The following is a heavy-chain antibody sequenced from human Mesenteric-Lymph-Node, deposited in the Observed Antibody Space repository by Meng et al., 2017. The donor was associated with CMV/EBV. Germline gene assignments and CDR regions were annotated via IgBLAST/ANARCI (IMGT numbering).Heavy chain of an antibody. D-gene: IGHD6-19*01. CDR1: GGSISSSN. Sequence: SETLSLSCTVSGGSISSSNWGWIRQPPGKGLEWIGSIYYSGSTYYNPSLKSRLTISVDTSKNQFSLKLSSVTAADTAMYYCARDRGNSGWYYAFDIWGQGTMVTVSS. J-gene: IGHJ3*02. V-gene: IGHV4-39*07. CDR3: ARDRGNSGWYYAFDI. CDR2: IYYSGST.